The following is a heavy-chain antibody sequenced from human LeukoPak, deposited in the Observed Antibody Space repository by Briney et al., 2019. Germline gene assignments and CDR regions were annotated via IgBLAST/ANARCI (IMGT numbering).Heavy chain of an antibody. J-gene: IGHJ3*02. D-gene: IGHD6-19*01. CDR1: GFTFSSYA. CDR2: ISGSGGST. V-gene: IGHV3-23*01. CDR3: ARDVAVASDAFDI. Sequence: GGSLRLSCAASGFTFSSYAMSWVRQAPGKGLEWVSAISGSGGSTYYADSVKGRFTISRDNSKNTLYLQMNSLRAEDTAVYYCARDVAVASDAFDIWGQGTMVTVSS.